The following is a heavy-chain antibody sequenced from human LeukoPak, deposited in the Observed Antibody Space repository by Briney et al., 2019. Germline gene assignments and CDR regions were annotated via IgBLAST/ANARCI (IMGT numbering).Heavy chain of an antibody. CDR1: GFTFSSYS. CDR2: ISSTSIYK. Sequence: GGSLRLSCAASGFTFSSYSMNWVRQAPGKGLEWVSSISSTSIYKYYADSVKGRFTISRDNAKDSLFLQMNSLRAEDTAIYYCARDPRIYCTNGICRDDYFDNWGQGTLVTVSS. V-gene: IGHV3-21*01. J-gene: IGHJ4*02. CDR3: ARDPRIYCTNGICRDDYFDN. D-gene: IGHD2-8*01.